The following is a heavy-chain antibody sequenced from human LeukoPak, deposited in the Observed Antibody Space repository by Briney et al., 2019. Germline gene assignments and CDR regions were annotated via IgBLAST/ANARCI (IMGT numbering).Heavy chain of an antibody. CDR2: IYHSGST. J-gene: IGHJ2*01. CDR1: GYSISSGYY. Sequence: PSETLSLTCAVSGYSISSGYYWGWIRQPPGKGLEWIGSIYHSGSTYYNPSLKSRVTISVDTSKNQFSLKLSSVTAADTAVYYCARAPSRGSWYPPYWYFDLWGRGTLVTVSS. D-gene: IGHD6-13*01. CDR3: ARAPSRGSWYPPYWYFDL. V-gene: IGHV4-38-2*01.